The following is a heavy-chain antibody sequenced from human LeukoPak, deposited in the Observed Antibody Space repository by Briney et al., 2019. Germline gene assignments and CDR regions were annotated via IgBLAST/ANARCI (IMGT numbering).Heavy chain of an antibody. CDR1: GGSISSYY. J-gene: IGHJ2*01. CDR3: ARHVSDIVATAQYWYFDF. Sequence: SETLSLTCTVSGGSISSYYWSWIRQPPGKGLEWIGYIYYSGSTNYNPSLKSRVTISVDTSKNQFSLKLSSVTAADTAVYYCARHVSDIVATAQYWYFDFWGRGTLVTVSS. CDR2: IYYSGST. V-gene: IGHV4-59*08. D-gene: IGHD5-12*01.